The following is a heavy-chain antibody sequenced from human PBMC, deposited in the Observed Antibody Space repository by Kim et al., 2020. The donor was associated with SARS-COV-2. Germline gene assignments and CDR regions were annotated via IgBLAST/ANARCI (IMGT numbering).Heavy chain of an antibody. CDR1: GFTFSSYW. J-gene: IGHJ3*02. V-gene: IGHV3-74*01. CDR3: ARDAGFGMGAYCGGDCPGAFDI. D-gene: IGHD2-21*02. CDR2: INSDGSST. Sequence: GGSLRLSCAASGFTFSSYWMHWVRQAPGKGLVWVSRINSDGSSTSYADSVKGRFTISRDNAKNTLYLQMNSLRAEDTAVYYCARDAGFGMGAYCGGDCPGAFDIWGQGTMVTVSS.